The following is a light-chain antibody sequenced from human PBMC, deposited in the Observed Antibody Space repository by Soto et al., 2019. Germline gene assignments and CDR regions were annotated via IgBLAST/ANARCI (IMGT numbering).Light chain of an antibody. CDR2: DAS. V-gene: IGKV3-11*01. J-gene: IGKJ1*01. Sequence: EIMLTHSPDTLSLSPGNRATLSCRASQSVSTYLAWYQQKPGQPPRLLIYDASNRATGIPARFSGSGSGTDFTLTISSLEPEDFAVYYCQQRSNWPPTFGQGTKVDIK. CDR1: QSVSTY. CDR3: QQRSNWPPT.